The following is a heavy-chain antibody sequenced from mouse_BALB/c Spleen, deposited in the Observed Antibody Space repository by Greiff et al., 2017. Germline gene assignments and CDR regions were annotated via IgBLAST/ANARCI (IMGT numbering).Heavy chain of an antibody. CDR3: ARELLRSFAY. CDR2: IDPANGNT. CDR1: GFNIKDTY. V-gene: IGHV14-3*02. Sequence: EVKVVESGAELVKPGASVKLSCTASGFNIKDTYMHWVKQRPEQGLEWIGRIDPANGNTKYDPKFQGKATITADTSSNTAYLQLSSLTSEDTAVYYCARELLRSFAYWGQGTLVTVSA. J-gene: IGHJ3*01. D-gene: IGHD1-1*01.